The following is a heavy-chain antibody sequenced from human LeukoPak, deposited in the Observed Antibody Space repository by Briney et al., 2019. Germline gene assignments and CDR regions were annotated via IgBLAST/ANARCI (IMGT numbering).Heavy chain of an antibody. CDR3: ARDGSLPDY. V-gene: IGHV3-74*01. CDR1: GFAFSNYW. J-gene: IGHJ4*02. Sequence: GGSLRLSCAASGFAFSNYWMHWVRQTPGKGLVWVSCIISDGSSTSYADSVKGRFTISRDNAKNTLYLQMNSLRAEDTAVYYCARDGSLPDYWGQGTLVTVSS. CDR2: IISDGSST.